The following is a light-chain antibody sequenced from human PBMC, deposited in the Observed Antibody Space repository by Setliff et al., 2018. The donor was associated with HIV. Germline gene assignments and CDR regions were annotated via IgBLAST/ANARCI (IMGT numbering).Light chain of an antibody. CDR1: SSDVGAYDY. J-gene: IGLJ1*01. V-gene: IGLV2-11*01. Sequence: ALTQPRSVSGSPGQSVTFSCTGSSSDVGAYDYVSWYQQRPGRAPKLVIYDVTKRPSGVPDRFSGSKSGNTASLTISGLQSEDEADYFCTSYAGSNTYVFGTGTKVTVL. CDR2: DVT. CDR3: TSYAGSNTYV.